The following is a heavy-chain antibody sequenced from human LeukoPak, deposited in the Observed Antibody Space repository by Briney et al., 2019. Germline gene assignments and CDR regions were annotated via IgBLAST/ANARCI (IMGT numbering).Heavy chain of an antibody. CDR3: ARADCSSTSCLNAFDI. CDR1: GYTFTGYY. Sequence: ASVKVSCKASGYTFTGYYMHWVRQAPGQGLEWMGRINPNSGGTNYAQKFQGRVTMTRDTSISTVYMELSRLRSDDTAVYYCARADCSSTSCLNAFDIWGQGTMVTVSS. D-gene: IGHD2-2*01. CDR2: INPNSGGT. J-gene: IGHJ3*02. V-gene: IGHV1-2*06.